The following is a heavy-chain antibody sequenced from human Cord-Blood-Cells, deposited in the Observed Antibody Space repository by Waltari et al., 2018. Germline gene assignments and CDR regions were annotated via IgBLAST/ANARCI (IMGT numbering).Heavy chain of an antibody. V-gene: IGHV1-8*03. CDR2: MNPNSGNT. CDR1: GYTFSSYD. J-gene: IGHJ3*02. Sequence: QVRTVQSGAAVKKPGASVKVSCKASGYTFSSYDINCVRKATGQALEWMGWMNPNSGNTGYAQKFQGRVTITRNTSISTAYMELSSLRSEDTAVYYCARFACSSTSCYTPDAFDIWGQGTMVTVSS. CDR3: ARFACSSTSCYTPDAFDI. D-gene: IGHD2-2*02.